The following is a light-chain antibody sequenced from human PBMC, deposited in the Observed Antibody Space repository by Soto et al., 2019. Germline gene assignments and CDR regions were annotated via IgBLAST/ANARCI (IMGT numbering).Light chain of an antibody. CDR2: GAS. Sequence: ETVLTQSPATLSLFPGERVTLSCRASQNVHGYLSWYQQKPGQPPRLLIYGASTRAAGVPARISGSGSGTEFTLTISSLQSEDFAVYYCQQFRNWPWTFGQGTKVDIK. V-gene: IGKV3-15*01. CDR3: QQFRNWPWT. J-gene: IGKJ1*01. CDR1: QNVHGY.